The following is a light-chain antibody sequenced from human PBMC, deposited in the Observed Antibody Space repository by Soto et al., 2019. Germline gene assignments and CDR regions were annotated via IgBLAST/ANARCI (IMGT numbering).Light chain of an antibody. J-gene: IGLJ1*01. CDR3: SSYTSISTPHV. Sequence: QSVLTQPASVSGSPGQSITISCTGTSSDVGGYNYVSWYQQHPGEAHKLMIYDVSNRPSGVSNRFSGSKSGNTASLSISGLLADDEADYFCSSYTSISTPHVFGTGTKVTVL. CDR1: SSDVGGYNY. V-gene: IGLV2-14*01. CDR2: DVS.